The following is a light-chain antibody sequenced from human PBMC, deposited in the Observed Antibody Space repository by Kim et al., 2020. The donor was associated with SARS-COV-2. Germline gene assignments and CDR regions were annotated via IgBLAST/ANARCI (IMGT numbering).Light chain of an antibody. CDR2: AKN. V-gene: IGLV3-19*01. J-gene: IGLJ2*01. CDR1: SLRSYY. Sequence: ALGQKVRITCQGDSLRSYYASWYQQKSGQAPILVIYAKNNRPSGIPDRFSGSSSGNTASLTITVAQAEDEADYYCYSRDSSGNHLVFGGGTKLTVL. CDR3: YSRDSSGNHLV.